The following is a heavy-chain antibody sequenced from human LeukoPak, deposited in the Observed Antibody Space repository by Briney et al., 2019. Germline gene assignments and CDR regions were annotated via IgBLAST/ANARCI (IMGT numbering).Heavy chain of an antibody. D-gene: IGHD2-2*03. Sequence: GRSLRLSCAASGFTFSSYAMHWVRQAPGKGLEWVAVISYDGSNKYYADSVKGRFTISRDNSKSTLYLQMNSLRAEDTAVYYCAREIPVFLGIVVVPAAIARRGGMDVWGKGTTVTVSS. J-gene: IGHJ6*04. CDR3: AREIPVFLGIVVVPAAIARRGGMDV. V-gene: IGHV3-30*04. CDR2: ISYDGSNK. CDR1: GFTFSSYA.